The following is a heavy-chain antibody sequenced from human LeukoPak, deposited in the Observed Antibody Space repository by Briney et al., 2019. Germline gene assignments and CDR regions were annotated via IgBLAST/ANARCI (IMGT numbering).Heavy chain of an antibody. CDR2: ISYDGTNK. Sequence: GRSLRLSCAASGFTFSSYAMHWVRQAPGKGLEWVALISYDGTNKFYEDSVKGRFTISRDNSKNTLFLQVNSLRAEDTAVYYWARDLTGWGESSGYSDYWGQGTLVTVSS. CDR1: GFTFSSYA. V-gene: IGHV3-30*01. D-gene: IGHD3-22*01. CDR3: ARDLTGWGESSGYSDY. J-gene: IGHJ4*02.